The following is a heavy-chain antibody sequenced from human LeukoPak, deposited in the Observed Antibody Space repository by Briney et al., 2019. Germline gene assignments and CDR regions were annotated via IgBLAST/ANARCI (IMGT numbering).Heavy chain of an antibody. D-gene: IGHD6-13*01. J-gene: IGHJ1*01. Sequence: GGSLRLSGAASGLTLSSYIMNWVRQAPGKGLEWVSSISSSSSYIYYADSVKGRFTISRDNAKNSLYLQMNSLRAEDTAVYYCASAGYTTSREYFQHWGQGTLVTVSS. CDR2: ISSSSSYI. CDR1: GLTLSSYI. V-gene: IGHV3-21*01. CDR3: ASAGYTTSREYFQH.